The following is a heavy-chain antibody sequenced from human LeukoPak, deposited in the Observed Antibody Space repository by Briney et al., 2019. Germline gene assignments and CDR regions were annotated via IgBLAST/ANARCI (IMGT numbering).Heavy chain of an antibody. D-gene: IGHD6-25*01. V-gene: IGHV3-30*02. CDR2: IRYDGSNK. CDR3: AKTQRFDY. Sequence: GGSLRLSCAASGFTFSSYWMSWVRQAPGKGLEWVAFIRYDGSNKYYADSVKGRFTISRDNSKNTLYLQMNSLRTEDTAVYYCAKTQRFDYWGQGTLVTASS. CDR1: GFTFSSYW. J-gene: IGHJ4*02.